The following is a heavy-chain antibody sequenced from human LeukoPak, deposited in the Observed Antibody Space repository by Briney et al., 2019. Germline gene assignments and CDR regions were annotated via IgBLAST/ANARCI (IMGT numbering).Heavy chain of an antibody. D-gene: IGHD3-3*01. CDR2: IRYDGSNK. Sequence: PGGSLRLSCAASGFTFSSYGMHWVRQAPGKGLEWVAFIRYDGSNKYYADSVKGRFTISRDNSKNTLYLQMNSLRAEDTAVYYCAKDQSYYDFWSGSFDYWGQGTLVTVSS. CDR3: AKDQSYYDFWSGSFDY. CDR1: GFTFSSYG. J-gene: IGHJ4*02. V-gene: IGHV3-30*02.